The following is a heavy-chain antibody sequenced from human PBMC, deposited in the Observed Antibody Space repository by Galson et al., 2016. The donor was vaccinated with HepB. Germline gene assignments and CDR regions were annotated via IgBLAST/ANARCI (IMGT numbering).Heavy chain of an antibody. D-gene: IGHD5-24*01. J-gene: IGHJ4*02. CDR1: GFTFSSYS. V-gene: IGHV3-21*01. Sequence: SLRLSCAASGFTFSSYSMNWVRQVPGKGLEWVSSITSRSLYIYYADSVKGRFTISRDNAKNSLYLRMNSLRAEDTALYYCASRGREATITYWGRGTLVTVSS. CDR2: ITSRSLYI. CDR3: ASRGREATITY.